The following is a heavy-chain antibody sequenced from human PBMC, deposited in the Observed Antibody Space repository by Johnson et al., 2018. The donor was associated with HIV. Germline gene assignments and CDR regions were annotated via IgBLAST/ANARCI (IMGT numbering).Heavy chain of an antibody. J-gene: IGHJ3*02. CDR1: GFTFSDHW. V-gene: IGHV3-74*01. CDR2: INGDGSRT. D-gene: IGHD1-26*01. Sequence: ELLVESGGGLVQPGGSLRLSCGASGFTFSDHWMQWVRQAPGKGLVWVSRINGDGSRTSYADSVKGRFTIARDNAKNTLFLEMKSLRAEDTAVYYCARDQFRKGWDQLGVDAFDIWGQGTMVTVSS. CDR3: ARDQFRKGWDQLGVDAFDI.